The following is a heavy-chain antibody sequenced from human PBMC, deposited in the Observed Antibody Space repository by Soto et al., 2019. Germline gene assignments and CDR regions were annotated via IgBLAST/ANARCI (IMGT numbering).Heavy chain of an antibody. CDR2: IYYSGST. J-gene: IGHJ6*02. V-gene: IGHV4-39*01. Sequence: SETLSLTCTVSVDSISSSSYYWGWIRQPPGKGLEWIGSIYYSGSTYYNPSLKSRVTISVDTSKNQFSLKLSSVTAADTAVYYCARHSSSGWYDYYYGMDVWGQGTTVTVSS. CDR1: VDSISSSSYY. CDR3: ARHSSSGWYDYYYGMDV. D-gene: IGHD6-19*01.